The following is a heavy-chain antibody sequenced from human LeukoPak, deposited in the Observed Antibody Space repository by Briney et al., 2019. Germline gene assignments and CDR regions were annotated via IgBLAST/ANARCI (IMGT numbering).Heavy chain of an antibody. CDR2: IIPIFGTA. CDR3: ATRYCSSTSCPPGY. Sequence: ASVKVSCKASGGTFSSYAISWVRQAPGQGLEWMGGIIPIFGTANYAQKFQGRVTITADESTSTAYMELSSLRSEDTAVYYCATRYCSSTSCPPGYWGQGTLVTVSS. V-gene: IGHV1-69*13. J-gene: IGHJ4*02. CDR1: GGTFSSYA. D-gene: IGHD2-2*01.